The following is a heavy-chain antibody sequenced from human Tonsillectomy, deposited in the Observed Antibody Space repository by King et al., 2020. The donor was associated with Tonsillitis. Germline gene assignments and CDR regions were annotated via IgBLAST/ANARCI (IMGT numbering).Heavy chain of an antibody. CDR3: AREQPYSSGSGMEV. CDR2: IKQDGSEK. V-gene: IGHV3-7*01. Sequence: QLVQSGGGLVQPGGSLRLSCAASGFTFSSYWMSWVRQAPGKGLEWVANIKQDGSEKYYVDSVKGRFTISRDNAKNSLYLQMNSLRAEDTAVYYCAREQPYSSGSGMEVWGQGTTVTVS. J-gene: IGHJ6*02. CDR1: GFTFSSYW. D-gene: IGHD6-19*01.